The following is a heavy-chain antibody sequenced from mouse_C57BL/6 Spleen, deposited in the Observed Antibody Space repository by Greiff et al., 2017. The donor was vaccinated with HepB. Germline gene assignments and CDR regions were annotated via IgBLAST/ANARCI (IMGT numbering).Heavy chain of an antibody. D-gene: IGHD2-5*01. CDR1: GYTFTSYW. CDR3: ARWDYSNPY. CDR2: IDPSDSET. J-gene: IGHJ2*01. V-gene: IGHV1-52*01. Sequence: QVQLKQPGAELVRPGSSVKLSCKASGYTFTSYWMHWVKQRPIQGLEWIGNIDPSDSETHYNQKFKDKATLTVDKSSSTAYMQLSSLTSEDSAVYYCARWDYSNPYWGQGTTLTVSS.